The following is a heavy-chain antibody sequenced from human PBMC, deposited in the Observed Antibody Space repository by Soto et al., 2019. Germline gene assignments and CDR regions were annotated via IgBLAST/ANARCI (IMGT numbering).Heavy chain of an antibody. CDR1: GGTFSSYA. J-gene: IGHJ2*01. V-gene: IGHV1-69*12. Sequence: QVQLVQSGAEVKKPGSSVKVSCKASGGTFSSYAISWVRQAPGQGLEWMGGIIPIFGTANYAQKFQGRVTITADESTSTAYMELSSLRAEDTAVYYCARARRYYYDSSGYYVYWYFDLWGRGTLVTVSS. D-gene: IGHD3-22*01. CDR3: ARARRYYYDSSGYYVYWYFDL. CDR2: IIPIFGTA.